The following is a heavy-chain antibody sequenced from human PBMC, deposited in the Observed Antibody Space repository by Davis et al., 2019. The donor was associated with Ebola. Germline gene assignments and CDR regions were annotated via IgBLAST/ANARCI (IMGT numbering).Heavy chain of an antibody. Sequence: GGSLRLSCAASRFTFSSFEMNWVRQAPGRGLEWVSYISSSGSAIYYADSVKGRFTISRDNAKNSLYLQMNSLRAEDTAVYYCARDPFTIFGVGAYDYWGQGTLVTVSS. CDR1: RFTFSSFE. CDR2: ISSSGSAI. D-gene: IGHD3-3*01. CDR3: ARDPFTIFGVGAYDY. V-gene: IGHV3-48*03. J-gene: IGHJ4*02.